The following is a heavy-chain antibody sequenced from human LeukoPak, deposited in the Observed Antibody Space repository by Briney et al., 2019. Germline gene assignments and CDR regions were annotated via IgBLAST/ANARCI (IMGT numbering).Heavy chain of an antibody. Sequence: GASVKVSCKASGYTFTSYDINWVRQATGQGLEWMGWMNPNSGNTGYAQKFQGRVTMTRNTSISTAYMELSSLRSEDTAVYYCARLDDYGDYVSLDYWGQGTLVTVSS. CDR1: GYTFTSYD. J-gene: IGHJ4*02. CDR2: MNPNSGNT. D-gene: IGHD4-17*01. CDR3: ARLDDYGDYVSLDY. V-gene: IGHV1-8*01.